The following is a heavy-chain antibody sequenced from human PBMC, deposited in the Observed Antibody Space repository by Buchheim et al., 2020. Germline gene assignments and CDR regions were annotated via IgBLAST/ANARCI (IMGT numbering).Heavy chain of an antibody. CDR2: ISNDRTTT. CDR3: VSGYYYNYMDV. CDR1: GFTFSSYA. D-gene: IGHD5/OR15-5a*01. V-gene: IGHV3-23*01. Sequence: EVQLLESGGGLVQPGGSLRLSCAASGFTFSSYAMSWVRQAPGKGLEWVSRISNDRTTTNYADSVRGRFTISRDNTKSTLYLQMSSLRVEDTAVYYCVSGYYYNYMDVWGQGTT. J-gene: IGHJ6*03.